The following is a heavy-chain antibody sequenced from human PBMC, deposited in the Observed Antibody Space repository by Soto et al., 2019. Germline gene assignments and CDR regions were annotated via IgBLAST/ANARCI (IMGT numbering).Heavy chain of an antibody. CDR2: IKRKADGGAT. J-gene: IGHJ1*01. CDR1: GFTFSDVW. Sequence: EVRLVESGGGLTQPGGSLRLSCAASGFTFSDVWMSWVRQAPGKGLEWVGRIKRKADGGATDFAAPVKGRFSISGDDSKNTLYLQMNNLRTEDTAIYFCTIDNMFGATSPQFHHGGQGTLVTVSS. D-gene: IGHD3-3*01. V-gene: IGHV3-15*01. CDR3: TIDNMFGATSPQFHH.